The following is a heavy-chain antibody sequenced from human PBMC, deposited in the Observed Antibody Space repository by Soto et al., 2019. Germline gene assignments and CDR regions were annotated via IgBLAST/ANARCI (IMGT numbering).Heavy chain of an antibody. CDR3: ARGRYAIRGAFIIGELAY. D-gene: IGHD3-10*01. CDR2: MNPISGNT. V-gene: IGHV1-8*01. CDR1: GYTFISHD. Sequence: QVQLVQSGAGVKMPGASVRVSCKASGYTFISHDISWVRQATGQGLEWMGWMNPISGNTGYGQKFQGRVTMTSNTSTRTAYMELSSLRSDDTAVYFCARGRYAIRGAFIIGELAYWGQGSLVIVSS. J-gene: IGHJ4*02.